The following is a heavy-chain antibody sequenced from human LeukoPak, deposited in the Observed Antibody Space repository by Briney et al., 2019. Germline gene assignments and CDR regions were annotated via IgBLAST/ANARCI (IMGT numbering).Heavy chain of an antibody. CDR2: INHSGST. Sequence: SETLSLTCAVYGGSFSGYYWSWIRQPPGKGLEWIGEINHSGSTNYNPSLKSRVTISVDTSKNRFSLKLSSVTATDTAVYYCARLKRILRYFDWLSKIPHYYYYYMDVWGKGTTVTISS. D-gene: IGHD3-9*01. J-gene: IGHJ6*03. CDR3: ARLKRILRYFDWLSKIPHYYYYYMDV. CDR1: GGSFSGYY. V-gene: IGHV4-34*01.